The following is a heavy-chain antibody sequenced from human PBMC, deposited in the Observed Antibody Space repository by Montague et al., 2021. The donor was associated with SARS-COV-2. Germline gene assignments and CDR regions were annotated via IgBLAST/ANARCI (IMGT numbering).Heavy chain of an antibody. CDR1: GFTFSSYA. CDR2: ISSNGGST. Sequence: SLRLSCAASGFTFSSYAMHWVRQAPGKGLEYVSAISSNGGSTYYANSVKGRFTISRDNSKNTLYLQTGSLRAEDMAVYYCARGRAVAVYDYWGQGTLVTVSS. D-gene: IGHD6-19*01. CDR3: ARGRAVAVYDY. J-gene: IGHJ4*02. V-gene: IGHV3-64*01.